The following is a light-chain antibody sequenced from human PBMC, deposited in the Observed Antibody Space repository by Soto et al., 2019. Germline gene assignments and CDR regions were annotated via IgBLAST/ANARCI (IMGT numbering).Light chain of an antibody. CDR1: SSNIGSNY. J-gene: IGLJ1*01. CDR2: RNN. V-gene: IGLV1-47*01. CDR3: AAWDDILSGYV. Sequence: QAVVTQPPSASGTPGQRVTISCSGSSSNIGSNYVYWYQQLPGTAPKLLIYRNNQRPSGVPDRFSGSKSGTSASLAISGLRSDDEADYYCAAWDDILSGYVFGTGTKLTVL.